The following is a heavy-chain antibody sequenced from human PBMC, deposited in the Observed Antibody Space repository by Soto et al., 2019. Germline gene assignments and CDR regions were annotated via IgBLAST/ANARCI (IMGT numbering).Heavy chain of an antibody. Sequence: PSETLSLTCTVSGGSISSYYWSWIRQPPGKGLEWIWYIYYSGSTNYNPSLKSRVTISVDTSKNQFSLKLSSVTAADTAVYYCARREINYYGSGSYYIEYFQHWGQGTLVTVSS. V-gene: IGHV4-59*08. CDR1: GGSISSYY. D-gene: IGHD3-10*01. CDR2: IYYSGST. CDR3: ARREINYYGSGSYYIEYFQH. J-gene: IGHJ1*01.